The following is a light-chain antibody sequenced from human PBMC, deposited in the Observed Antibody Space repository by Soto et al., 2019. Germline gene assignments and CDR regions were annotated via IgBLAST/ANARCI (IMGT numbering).Light chain of an antibody. V-gene: IGLV1-51*01. Sequence: QSVLTQPPSVSAAPGQKVTISCAGSGSNVGNHYVSWYQQHPGTAPKLLIYDDNKRPSGIPARFSGSKSATSATLGITGLQTGDEADYYCGAWDDGLSAYVFGPGTKLTVL. J-gene: IGLJ1*01. CDR3: GAWDDGLSAYV. CDR2: DDN. CDR1: GSNVGNHY.